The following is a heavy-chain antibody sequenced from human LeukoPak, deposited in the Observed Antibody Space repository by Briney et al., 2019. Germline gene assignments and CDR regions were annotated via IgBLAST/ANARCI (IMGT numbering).Heavy chain of an antibody. V-gene: IGHV1-3*01. Sequence: ASEKVSCKASGYTFTRYAMHCVRQAPGQRREGVGWINAGNGNTKYSQKFQGRVTITRDTSASTAYMELSSLRSEDTAVYYCARDGELANLDYWGQGTLVTVSS. CDR1: GYTFTRYA. CDR3: ARDGELANLDY. CDR2: INAGNGNT. D-gene: IGHD1-26*01. J-gene: IGHJ4*02.